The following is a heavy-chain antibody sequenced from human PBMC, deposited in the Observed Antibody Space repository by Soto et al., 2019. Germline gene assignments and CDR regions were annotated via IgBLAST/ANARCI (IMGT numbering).Heavy chain of an antibody. V-gene: IGHV1-18*01. Sequence: ASVKVSCKASGYTFTSYGISWVRQAPGQGLEWMGWISAYNGNANYAQKLQGRVTMTTDTSTSTAYMELRSLRSDDTAVYYCARDPYLAYCGGDCLNYFDYWGRGTLVTVSS. D-gene: IGHD2-21*02. CDR1: GYTFTSYG. J-gene: IGHJ4*02. CDR3: ARDPYLAYCGGDCLNYFDY. CDR2: ISAYNGNA.